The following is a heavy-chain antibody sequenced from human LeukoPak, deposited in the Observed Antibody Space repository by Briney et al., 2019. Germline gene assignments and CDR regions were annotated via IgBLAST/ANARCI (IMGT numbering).Heavy chain of an antibody. CDR1: GFTFSSYG. CDR2: IRYDGSVK. Sequence: GGSLRLSCAASGFTFSSYGMHWVRQAPGKGLEWVAFIRYDGSVKYYADSVKARFTISRDNSKNTLYLRMNTLRSEDTAVYYCAKQGGTATSGFDIWGQGTMVTVSS. J-gene: IGHJ3*02. D-gene: IGHD1-1*01. V-gene: IGHV3-30*02. CDR3: AKQGGTATSGFDI.